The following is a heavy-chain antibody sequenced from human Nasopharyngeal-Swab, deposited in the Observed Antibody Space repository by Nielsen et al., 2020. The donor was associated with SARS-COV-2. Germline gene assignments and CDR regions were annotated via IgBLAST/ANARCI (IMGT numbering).Heavy chain of an antibody. Sequence: KVSCKASGYSFTSYCIAWVRQVPGKGLEWMGIIYPRDSDTRYTPSFQGQVTMTADTSISTAYLQLSSLKASDTAMYYCVRPEGVSTSVKYYFQYGMDGWGQGTMVTVPS. CDR1: GYSFTSYC. V-gene: IGHV5-51*01. J-gene: IGHJ6*01. CDR3: VRPEGVSTSVKYYFQYGMDG. CDR2: IYPRDSDT. D-gene: IGHD3-10*01.